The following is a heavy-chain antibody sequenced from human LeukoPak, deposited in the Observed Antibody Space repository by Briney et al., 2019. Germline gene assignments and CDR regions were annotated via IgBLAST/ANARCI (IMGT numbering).Heavy chain of an antibody. CDR1: GLHFSVTA. CDR3: AKDGAEYSSGPECDP. Sequence: PGGSLRLSSAASGLHFSVTAMSWVRQAPGKGLEWVSDISHDGMNGYYADSVKGRFTISRDNSKKTVSLEMSTLTATDTGVYYCAKDGAEYSSGPECDPRGQGALVTVS. J-gene: IGHJ5*02. CDR2: ISHDGMNG. D-gene: IGHD6-19*01. V-gene: IGHV3-23*01.